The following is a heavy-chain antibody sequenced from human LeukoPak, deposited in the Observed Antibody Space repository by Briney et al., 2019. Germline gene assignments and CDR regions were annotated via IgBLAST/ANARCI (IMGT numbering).Heavy chain of an antibody. V-gene: IGHV3-74*01. CDR1: GFTISTYW. J-gene: IGHJ4*02. CDR3: ARDADGPGSLIDY. CDR2: GSSDGSTT. D-gene: IGHD1-14*01. Sequence: PGGSLRLPCAASGFTISTYWMQWVRQAPGKGLEWVSRGSSDGSTTTYADSVKGRFTISRDNGKNTLYLQMNSLRAEDTAVYYCARDADGPGSLIDYWGQGTLVTVSS.